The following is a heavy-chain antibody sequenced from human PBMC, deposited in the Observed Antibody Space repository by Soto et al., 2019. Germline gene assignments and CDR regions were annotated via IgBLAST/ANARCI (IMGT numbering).Heavy chain of an antibody. V-gene: IGHV4-61*01. CDR3: ARGVGSSPPRY. D-gene: IGHD1-26*01. CDR2: VYYSGTT. CDR1: GGSVSDKTYY. J-gene: IGHJ4*02. Sequence: SETLSLTCSVSGGSVSDKTYYWSWIRQPPGKRLEWIGYVYYSGTTNYNPSLRSRVTISADTSKNQISLRLTSPTAADTAVYYCARGVGSSPPRYWGRGTLVTVS.